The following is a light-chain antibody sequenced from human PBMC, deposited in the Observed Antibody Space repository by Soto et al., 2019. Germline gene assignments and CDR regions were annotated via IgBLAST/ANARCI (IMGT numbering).Light chain of an antibody. V-gene: IGKV2-28*01. Sequence: DIVMTQSPLSLPVTPGEPASISCSSSQSLLHSNGYTYLDWYLQKPGQSPQVLIYLGSNRASGVPDRFSGRGSGTDFTLKISRVEADDVGVYYCMQALQTPYTFGQGTKLEIK. J-gene: IGKJ2*01. CDR2: LGS. CDR3: MQALQTPYT. CDR1: QSLLHSNGYTY.